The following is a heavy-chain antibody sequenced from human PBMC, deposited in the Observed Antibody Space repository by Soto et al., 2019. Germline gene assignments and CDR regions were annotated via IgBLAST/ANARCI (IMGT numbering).Heavy chain of an antibody. CDR3: TREGLRDVATPDY. V-gene: IGHV3-49*03. J-gene: IGHJ4*02. Sequence: PGGSLRLSCTTSGFTFGDYGLSWFRQAPGKGLEWLGFIRSKHSGGTTDYAASVKGRFTISRDESKSSAYLQMNSLKNEDTAVYYCTREGLRDVATPDYWGQGAQVTV. CDR1: GFTFGDYG. D-gene: IGHD5-12*01. CDR2: IRSKHSGGTT.